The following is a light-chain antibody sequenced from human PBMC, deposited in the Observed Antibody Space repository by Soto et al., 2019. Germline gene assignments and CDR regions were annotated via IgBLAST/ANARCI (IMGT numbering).Light chain of an antibody. V-gene: IGLV2-18*01. CDR3: SLYTSENTYV. CDR2: EAS. CDR1: STDFVSYNR. J-gene: IGLJ1*01. Sequence: QSVLTQPPSVSGCPGQSVTISCTGTSTDFVSYNRVSWYQQPPDTAPKLMIYEASNRPSGVPDRLSGSKSGNTASLTISGLQAADEADYYCSLYTSENTYVFGTGTKVTVL.